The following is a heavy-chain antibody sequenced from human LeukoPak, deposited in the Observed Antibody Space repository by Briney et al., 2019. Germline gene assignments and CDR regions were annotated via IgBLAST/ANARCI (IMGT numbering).Heavy chain of an antibody. J-gene: IGHJ4*02. CDR1: GFSFNSYW. CDR3: ARDFLEWLPYS. V-gene: IGHV3-7*01. Sequence: GGSLRLSCAASGFSFNSYWMSWVRQAPGTGLEWVANIRQDGSERYYADSLKGRFTISRDNAKNSLYLQMNSLRAEDTAVYYCARDFLEWLPYSWGQGTLVTVSS. CDR2: IRQDGSER. D-gene: IGHD3-3*01.